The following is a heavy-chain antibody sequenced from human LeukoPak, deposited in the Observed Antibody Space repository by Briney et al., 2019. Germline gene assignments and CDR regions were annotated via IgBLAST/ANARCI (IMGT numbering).Heavy chain of an antibody. Sequence: PGGSLRLSCAASGFTFSDYYMSWIRQAPGKGLEWASYISSGDNTIYYADSVKGRFTMSRDNAKNSLYLQMNSLRAEDTAVYYCARVMGNYATDYWGQGTLVTVSS. V-gene: IGHV3-11*04. J-gene: IGHJ4*02. CDR1: GFTFSDYY. CDR3: ARVMGNYATDY. CDR2: ISSGDNTI. D-gene: IGHD1-7*01.